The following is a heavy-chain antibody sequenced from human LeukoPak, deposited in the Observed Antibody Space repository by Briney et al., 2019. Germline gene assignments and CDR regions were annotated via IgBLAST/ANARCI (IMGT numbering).Heavy chain of an antibody. V-gene: IGHV3-9*01. CDR2: TSWNSGSI. Sequence: PGGSLRLSCAASGFTFDDYAMHWVRQAPGKGLEWVSGTSWNSGSIGYADSVKGRFTISRDNAKNSLYLQMNSLRAEDTALYYCAKGSGYSYGTIVDYWGQGTLVTVSS. D-gene: IGHD5-18*01. J-gene: IGHJ4*02. CDR3: AKGSGYSYGTIVDY. CDR1: GFTFDDYA.